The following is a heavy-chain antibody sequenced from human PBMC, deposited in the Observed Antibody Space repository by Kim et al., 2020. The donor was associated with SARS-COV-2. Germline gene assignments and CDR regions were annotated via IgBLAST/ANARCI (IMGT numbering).Heavy chain of an antibody. CDR3: ARDSSTAGGMDV. CDR2: INHSGST. D-gene: IGHD4-4*01. CDR1: GGSFSGYY. J-gene: IGHJ6*02. V-gene: IGHV4-34*01. Sequence: SETLSLTCAVYGGSFSGYYWSWIRQPPGKVLEWIGEINHSGSTNYNPSLKSRVTISVDTSKNQFSLKLSSVTAADTAVYYCARDSSTAGGMDVWGQGTTVTVSS.